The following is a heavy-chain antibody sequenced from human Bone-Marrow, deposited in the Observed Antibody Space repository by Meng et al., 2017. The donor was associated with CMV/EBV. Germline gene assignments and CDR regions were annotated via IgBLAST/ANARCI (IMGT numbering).Heavy chain of an antibody. Sequence: GESLKISCAASGFTFSSYSMNWVRQAPGKGLEWVSYISSSGSYISYADSLKGRLTISRDNAKNSLYLQMNSLRAEDTAVYYCARPLDTTVGRWNFGYWGQGTRVTGSS. V-gene: IGHV3-21*01. CDR3: ARPLDTTVGRWNFGY. CDR1: GFTFSSYS. D-gene: IGHD5-18*01. J-gene: IGHJ4*01. CDR2: ISSSGSYI.